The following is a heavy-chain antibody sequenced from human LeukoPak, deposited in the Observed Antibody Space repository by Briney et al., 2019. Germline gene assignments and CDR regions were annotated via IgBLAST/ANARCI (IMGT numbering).Heavy chain of an antibody. D-gene: IGHD1/OR15-1a*01. Sequence: SETLSLTCAVYGGSFSGYYWSWVRQPSGKGLEWIGDINQSGSASYNPSLKSRVTISVDTSKKEVSLKLTSVTAADAAVYFCARDIGTDFDNWGQGTLVTASS. CDR2: INQSGSA. J-gene: IGHJ4*02. CDR1: GGSFSGYY. V-gene: IGHV4-34*01. CDR3: ARDIGTDFDN.